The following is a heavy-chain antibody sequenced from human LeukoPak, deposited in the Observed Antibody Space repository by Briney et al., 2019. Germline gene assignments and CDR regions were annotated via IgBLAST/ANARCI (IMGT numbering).Heavy chain of an antibody. J-gene: IGHJ3*02. CDR3: ARGIDSGSPPLGTFAI. D-gene: IGHD1-26*01. Sequence: ASVKVSCKASGYTFTGYYMHWVRQAPGQGLEWMGWINPNSGGTNYAQKFQGRVTMTRDTSISTAYMELSRLRSDDTAVYYCARGIDSGSPPLGTFAIWGQGTMVTVSS. V-gene: IGHV1-2*02. CDR2: INPNSGGT. CDR1: GYTFTGYY.